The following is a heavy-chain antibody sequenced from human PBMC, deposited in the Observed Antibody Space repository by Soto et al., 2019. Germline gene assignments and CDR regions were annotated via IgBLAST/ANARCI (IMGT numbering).Heavy chain of an antibody. V-gene: IGHV1-69*13. D-gene: IGHD6-19*01. CDR2: IIPIFGAA. J-gene: IGHJ4*02. CDR3: AREAAVAGAGKFDY. CDR1: GGTFSSYA. Sequence: SVKVSCKASGGTFSSYAISWVRQAPGQGLEWMGGIIPIFGAANYAQKFQGRVTITADESTSTAYMELSSLRSEDTAVYYCAREAAVAGAGKFDYWGQGTLVTVSS.